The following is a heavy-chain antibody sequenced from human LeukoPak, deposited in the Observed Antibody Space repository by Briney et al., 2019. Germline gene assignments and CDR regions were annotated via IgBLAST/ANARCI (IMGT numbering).Heavy chain of an antibody. CDR3: ARGSVFSGWFDP. CDR2: IYYSGST. D-gene: IGHD3-3*01. V-gene: IGHV4-59*01. CDR1: GGSISSYY. Sequence: SETLSLTCTVSGGSISSYYWSWIRQPPGKGLEWIGYIYYSGSTNYNPSLKSRVTISVDTSKNQFSLKLSSVTAADTAVYYCARGSVFSGWFDPWGKGTLVTVSS. J-gene: IGHJ5*02.